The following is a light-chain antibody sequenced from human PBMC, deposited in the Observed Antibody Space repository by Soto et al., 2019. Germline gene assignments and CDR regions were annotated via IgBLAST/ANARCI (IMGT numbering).Light chain of an antibody. CDR2: GAS. J-gene: IGKJ3*01. CDR3: QHYDNSPL. V-gene: IGKV3-20*01. CDR1: QSVNSNY. Sequence: EIVLTPSPGTLSLSPGERATLSCRASQSVNSNYLVWYQQKPGQAPRLLIYGASTRAAGITDRFSGSGSGTESTLTISRLEPEDFAVYYCQHYDNSPLFGPGTKVDIK.